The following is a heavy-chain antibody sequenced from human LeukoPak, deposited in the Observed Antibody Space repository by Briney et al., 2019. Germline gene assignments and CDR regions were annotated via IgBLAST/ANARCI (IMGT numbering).Heavy chain of an antibody. CDR1: GFTFSSYA. V-gene: IGHV3-23*01. Sequence: GGSLRLSCAASGFTFSSYAMSWVRQAPGKGLEWVSAISGSGGSTYYADSVKGRFTISRDNSKNTLYLQMNSLRAEDTAVYYCAKSYGTAAADWAYDAFDIWGQGTMVTVSS. J-gene: IGHJ3*02. CDR3: AKSYGTAAADWAYDAFDI. D-gene: IGHD6-13*01. CDR2: ISGSGGST.